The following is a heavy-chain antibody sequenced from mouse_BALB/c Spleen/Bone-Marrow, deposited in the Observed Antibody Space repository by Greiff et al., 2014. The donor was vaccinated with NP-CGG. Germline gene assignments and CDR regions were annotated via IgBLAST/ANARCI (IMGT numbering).Heavy chain of an antibody. D-gene: IGHD1-1*01. Sequence: EVQLQQSGAELVKPGASVKLSCTASGFNIKDTYMHWVKQRPEQGLEWIGRIDPANGNTKYDPKFQGKAIITADTSSNTAYLQLSSLTSEDTAVYYCASYYYGRYFDVWGAGTTVTVSS. CDR1: GFNIKDTY. J-gene: IGHJ1*01. CDR3: ASYYYGRYFDV. V-gene: IGHV14-3*02. CDR2: IDPANGNT.